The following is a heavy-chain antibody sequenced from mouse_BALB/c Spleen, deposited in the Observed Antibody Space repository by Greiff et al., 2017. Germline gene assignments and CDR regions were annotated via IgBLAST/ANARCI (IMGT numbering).Heavy chain of an antibody. CDR2: ISSGGGNT. V-gene: IGHV5-9*03. Sequence: EVKLVESGGGLVKPGGSLKLSCAASGFTFSSYTMSWVRQTPEKRLEWVATISSGGGNTYYPDSVKGRFTISRDNAKNNLYLQMSSLRSEDTALYYCARLGMITTRGAKAMDYWGQGTSVTVSS. CDR1: GFTFSSYT. CDR3: ARLGMITTRGAKAMDY. J-gene: IGHJ4*01. D-gene: IGHD2-4*01.